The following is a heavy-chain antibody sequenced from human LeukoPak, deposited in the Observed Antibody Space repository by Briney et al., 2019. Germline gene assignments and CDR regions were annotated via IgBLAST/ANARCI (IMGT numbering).Heavy chain of an antibody. CDR2: IIPILGRA. CDR1: GGTFSSYA. V-gene: IGHV1-69*04. J-gene: IGHJ4*02. Sequence: GASVKVSCKVSGGTFSSYAISWVRQAPGQGLDWMGRIIPILGRANYAQKFQGRVTITADKSTSTAYMELSSLRSEDTAMYYCASGHYGDYGQWSSMNYWGQGTLVTVSS. D-gene: IGHD4-17*01. CDR3: ASGHYGDYGQWSSMNY.